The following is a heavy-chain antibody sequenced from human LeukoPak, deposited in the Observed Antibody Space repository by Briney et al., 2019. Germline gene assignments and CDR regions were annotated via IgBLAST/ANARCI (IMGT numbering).Heavy chain of an antibody. CDR3: AKGPLTEVAGTTWDY. Sequence: GGSLRLSCATSGFTFSSYVLSWVRQAPGKGLEWVSSIKGSGGSTFYADSVKGRFTISRDNSKNTLYLQMSSLRAEDTAVYYCAKGPLTEVAGTTWDYWGQETLVTVSS. V-gene: IGHV3-23*01. CDR2: IKGSGGST. CDR1: GFTFSSYV. J-gene: IGHJ4*02. D-gene: IGHD6-19*01.